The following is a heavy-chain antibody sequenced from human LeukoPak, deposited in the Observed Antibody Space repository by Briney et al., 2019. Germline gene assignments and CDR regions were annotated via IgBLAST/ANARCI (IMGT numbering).Heavy chain of an antibody. CDR1: GYTFTSYD. Sequence: AASVKVSCKASGYTFTSYDINWVRQATGQGLEWMGWMNPNSGNTGYAQKFQGRVTMTRNTSISTAYMELSSLRSEDTAVYYCARVRVSNPTYGDYSLWGQGTLVTVSS. CDR3: ARVRVSNPTYGDYSL. D-gene: IGHD4-17*01. CDR2: MNPNSGNT. V-gene: IGHV1-8*01. J-gene: IGHJ4*02.